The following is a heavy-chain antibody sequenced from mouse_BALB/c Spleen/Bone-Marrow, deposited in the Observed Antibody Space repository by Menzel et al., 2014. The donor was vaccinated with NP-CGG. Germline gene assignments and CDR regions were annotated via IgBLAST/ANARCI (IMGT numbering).Heavy chain of an antibody. J-gene: IGHJ2*01. D-gene: IGHD2-4*01. CDR3: ARDYDYFFDY. CDR1: GFNIKDTY. Sequence: VQLQQSGAELVKPGASVKLSCTASGFNIKDTYMHWVKQRPEQGLEWIGWIDPANGNTKYDPNFLGKATITADTSSNTAYLQLSSLTSEDTAVYYCARDYDYFFDYWGQGTTLTVSS. CDR2: IDPANGNT. V-gene: IGHV14-3*02.